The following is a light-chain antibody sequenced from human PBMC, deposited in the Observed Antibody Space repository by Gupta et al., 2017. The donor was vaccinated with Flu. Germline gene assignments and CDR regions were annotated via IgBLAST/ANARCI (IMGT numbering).Light chain of an antibody. Sequence: DIQMSQSPSSLSASEGDRVTITCRASQNINNFLNWYQKRPGKAPNLLIYDTSKLQSGVPSRFTGTGSGTDFALTVSGLQLEDFATYYCQQSHSAPWAFGQGTEVEVK. J-gene: IGKJ1*01. CDR2: DTS. CDR3: QQSHSAPWA. V-gene: IGKV1-39*01. CDR1: QNINNF.